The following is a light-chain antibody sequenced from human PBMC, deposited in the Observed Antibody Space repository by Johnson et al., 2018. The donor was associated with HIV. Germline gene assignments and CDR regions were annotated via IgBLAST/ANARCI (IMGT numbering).Light chain of an antibody. CDR1: SSNIGDNY. CDR2: DNY. J-gene: IGLJ1*01. V-gene: IGLV1-51*01. CDR3: GTWDNSLSAPRYV. Sequence: QSVLTQSPSVSAAPGQKVTISCSGSSSNIGDNYVSWYQQLPGKAPKLLIYDNYKRPSGIPDRFSGSKSGTSATMGITGLQPGDEADYYCGTWDNSLSAPRYVFGTGTKVTVL.